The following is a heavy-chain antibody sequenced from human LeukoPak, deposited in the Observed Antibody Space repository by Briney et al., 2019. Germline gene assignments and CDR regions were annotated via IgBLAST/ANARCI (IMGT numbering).Heavy chain of an antibody. J-gene: IGHJ3*02. CDR2: VNPNSGDT. Sequence: ASVNVSFTASGYTFTFYYMHWVRQAPGHGLEWMGWVNPNSGDTKFTQNFQGRVTMTRDTSISTAYMELSSLRSDDSAVYYCARDKIAADDAFDIWGQGTMVTVSS. V-gene: IGHV1-2*02. CDR3: ARDKIAADDAFDI. D-gene: IGHD6-13*01. CDR1: GYTFTFYY.